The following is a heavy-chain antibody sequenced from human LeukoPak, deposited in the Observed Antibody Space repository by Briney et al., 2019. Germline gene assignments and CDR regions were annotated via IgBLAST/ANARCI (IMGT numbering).Heavy chain of an antibody. CDR1: GFTFSSYA. CDR3: ARTDRTGALGRFRMRSDAFDI. D-gene: IGHD3-3*01. J-gene: IGHJ3*02. Sequence: GGSLRLSCAASGFTFSSYAMSWVRQAPGKGLEWVSVVSDSGGSTYYADSVKGRFTISRDTSKNTLYLQMNSLRVEDTAIYYCARTDRTGALGRFRMRSDAFDIWGQGTMVTVSS. CDR2: VSDSGGST. V-gene: IGHV3-23*01.